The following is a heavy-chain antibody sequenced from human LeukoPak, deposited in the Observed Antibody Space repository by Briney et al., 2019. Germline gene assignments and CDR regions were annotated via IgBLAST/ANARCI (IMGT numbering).Heavy chain of an antibody. J-gene: IGHJ4*02. CDR3: ASRDGTSWYFDY. CDR2: ISGSGGRT. D-gene: IGHD6-13*01. Sequence: GGSLRLSCAASGFTFRDAWMTWVRQAPGKGLEWVSAISGSGGRTYYADSVKGRFTISRDNAKNSLYLQMNSLRAEDTAVYYCASRDGTSWYFDYWGQGTLVIVSS. CDR1: GFTFRDA. V-gene: IGHV3-23*01.